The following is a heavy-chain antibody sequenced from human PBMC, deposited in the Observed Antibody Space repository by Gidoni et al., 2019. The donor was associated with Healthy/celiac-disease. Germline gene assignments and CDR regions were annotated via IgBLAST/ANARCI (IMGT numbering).Heavy chain of an antibody. D-gene: IGHD2-2*01. Sequence: QVQLVQSGAEVKKPGSSVKVSCKASGGTFSSCATRWVRPAPGPGLEWMGGIIPIFGTANYAQKFQGRVTITADESTSTAYMELSSLRSEDTAVYYCARAYCSSTSCGGDYGMDVWGQGTTVTVSS. CDR3: ARAYCSSTSCGGDYGMDV. CDR2: IIPIFGTA. J-gene: IGHJ6*02. CDR1: GGTFSSCA. V-gene: IGHV1-69*01.